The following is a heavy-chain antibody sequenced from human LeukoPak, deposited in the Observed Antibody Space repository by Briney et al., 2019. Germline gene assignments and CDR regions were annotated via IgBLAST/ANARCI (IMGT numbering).Heavy chain of an antibody. CDR3: ARDLVDTPGAFDI. J-gene: IGHJ3*02. D-gene: IGHD2-15*01. V-gene: IGHV4-59*01. CDR1: GGSIRGYY. Sequence: SETLSLTCSVSGGSIRGYYWTWIRQPPGKGLEWIGYIYYSGTTNNNPSLKSRVTISFDTSKNQFSLKLNSVTAADTAVYYCARDLVDTPGAFDIWGQGTMVTVSS. CDR2: IYYSGTT.